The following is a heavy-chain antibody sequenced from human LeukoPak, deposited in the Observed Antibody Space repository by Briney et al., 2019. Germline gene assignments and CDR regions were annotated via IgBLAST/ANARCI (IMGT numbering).Heavy chain of an antibody. CDR1: GFTFDDYF. Sequence: PGGSLRLSCAAAGFTFDDYFMGWVRQAPGKGLEWDSYITNSGYTMYYADSVRGRFTISKDNAKNSLYLHMSGLRAEDTAVYYCARSRARIAAAVYYFDYWGQGTPVTVSS. D-gene: IGHD6-13*01. CDR3: ARSRARIAAAVYYFDY. V-gene: IGHV3-11*01. CDR2: ITNSGYTM. J-gene: IGHJ4*02.